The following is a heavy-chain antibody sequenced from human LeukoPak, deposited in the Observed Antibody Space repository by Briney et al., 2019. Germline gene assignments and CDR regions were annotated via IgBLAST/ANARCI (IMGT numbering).Heavy chain of an antibody. J-gene: IGHJ5*02. CDR1: GYTFTSYY. Sequence: ASVKVSCKASGYTFTSYYMHWVRQAPGQGLEWMGIINPSGGSTSYAQKFQGRVTMTRDTSTSTVYMELSSLRSEDTAVYYCARSPRITMVRGVIIGNWFDPWGQGTLVTVSS. D-gene: IGHD3-10*01. V-gene: IGHV1-46*01. CDR2: INPSGGST. CDR3: ARSPRITMVRGVIIGNWFDP.